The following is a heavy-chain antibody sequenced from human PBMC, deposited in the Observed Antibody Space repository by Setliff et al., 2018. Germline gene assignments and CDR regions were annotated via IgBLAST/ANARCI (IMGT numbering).Heavy chain of an antibody. CDR1: GYSFTLYA. D-gene: IGHD2-21*01. J-gene: IGHJ4*02. CDR3: ARGYCDGIGCPAPLYYFDS. Sequence: ASVKVSCKASGYSFTLYAMHWMHQAPGQRLEWMGWMNIDNGKTEYSQEFQDRVTFTRDTFAETAYMELRSLTSDDMAFYYCARGYCDGIGCPAPLYYFDSWGQGTLVTVSS. CDR2: MNIDNGKT. V-gene: IGHV1-3*03.